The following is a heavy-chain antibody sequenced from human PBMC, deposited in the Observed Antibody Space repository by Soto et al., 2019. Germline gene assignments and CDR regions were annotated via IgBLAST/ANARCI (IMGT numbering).Heavy chain of an antibody. Sequence: QVQLVESGGGVVQPGGSLRVSCAASGFTSSSYVMHWVRQSPGKGLEWVALIWSDGGRKDYADSVKGRFTISRDNSRNTLYLQMNSLRAEDTAVYYCASEHIAVAGTSAFDIWGQGTMVTVS. D-gene: IGHD6-19*01. CDR2: IWSDGGRK. CDR3: ASEHIAVAGTSAFDI. J-gene: IGHJ3*02. V-gene: IGHV3-33*01. CDR1: GFTSSSYV.